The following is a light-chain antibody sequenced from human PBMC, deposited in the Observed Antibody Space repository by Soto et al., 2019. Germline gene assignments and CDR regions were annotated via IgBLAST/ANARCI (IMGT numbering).Light chain of an antibody. CDR3: QQYDTWPVT. CDR1: QSITSN. J-gene: IGKJ4*01. Sequence: EIVMTQSPATLSVSPGEKITFSCRASQSITSNLAWYQHKPGQAPRLLIYGASTGATGIPARFSGSGSGTEFTLTINSLQSEDFAIYYCQQYDTWPVTFGGGTKVEIK. V-gene: IGKV3-15*01. CDR2: GAS.